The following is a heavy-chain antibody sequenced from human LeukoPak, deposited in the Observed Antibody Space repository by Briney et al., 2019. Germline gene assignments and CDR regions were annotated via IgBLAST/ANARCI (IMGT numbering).Heavy chain of an antibody. CDR1: GFTFSSYE. CDR3: ARGQVDYDYVWGSYRYHYYYGMDV. V-gene: IGHV3-48*03. D-gene: IGHD3-16*02. CDR2: ISSSGSTI. Sequence: GGSLRLSCAASGFTFSSYEMNWVRQAPGKGLEWVSYISSSGSTIYYADSVKGRFTISRDNAKNSLYLRMNSLRAEDTAVYYCARGQVDYDYVWGSYRYHYYYGMDVWGQGTTVTVSS. J-gene: IGHJ6*02.